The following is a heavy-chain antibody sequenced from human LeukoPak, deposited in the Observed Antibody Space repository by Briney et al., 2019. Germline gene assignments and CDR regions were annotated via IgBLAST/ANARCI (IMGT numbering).Heavy chain of an antibody. J-gene: IGHJ4*02. CDR1: GFTFSSYA. CDR2: ISSGGRTI. V-gene: IGHV3-48*03. Sequence: PGGSLRLSCAASGFTFSSYAMSWVRQAPGKGLEWVSYISSGGRTIYYADSVKGRFTISRDNAKNSLYLQMNSLRAEDTAVYYCARSSYFDYWGQGTLVAVSS. CDR3: ARSSYFDY. D-gene: IGHD1-26*01.